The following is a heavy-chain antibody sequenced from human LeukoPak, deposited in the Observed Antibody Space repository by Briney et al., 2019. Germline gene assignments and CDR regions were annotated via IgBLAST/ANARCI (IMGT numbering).Heavy chain of an antibody. CDR2: ISASGGST. J-gene: IGHJ4*02. D-gene: IGHD2-15*01. Sequence: PGGSLRLSCAASGFTFNTYAMSWVRQAPGKGLEWVSGISASGGSTYYADSVKGRFTISRDNSKNTLYLQMNSLRAEDTAVYYCAKVKVALYYFDYWGQGTLVTVSS. CDR3: AKVKVALYYFDY. V-gene: IGHV3-23*01. CDR1: GFTFNTYA.